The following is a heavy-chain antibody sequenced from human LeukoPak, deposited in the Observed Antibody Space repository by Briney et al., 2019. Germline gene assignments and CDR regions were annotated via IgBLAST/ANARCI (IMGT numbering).Heavy chain of an antibody. D-gene: IGHD1-26*01. J-gene: IGHJ4*02. CDR2: ISGSGGST. CDR1: GFTFSSYA. V-gene: IGHV3-23*01. CDR3: AKDRLYSGSYYYFDY. Sequence: GGSLRLSCAASGFTFSSYAMSWVRQAPGKGLEWVSAISGSGGSTHYADSVKGRFTISRDNSKNTLYLQMNSLTAEDTAVYYCAKDRLYSGSYYYFDYWGQGTLVTVSS.